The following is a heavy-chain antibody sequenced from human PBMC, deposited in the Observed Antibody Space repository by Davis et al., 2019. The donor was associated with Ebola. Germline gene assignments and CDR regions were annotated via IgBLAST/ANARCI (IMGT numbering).Heavy chain of an antibody. V-gene: IGHV1-18*01. CDR3: ARAVRYPVVVTRSSRKYYFDY. CDR1: GYTFTSYG. Sequence: ASVKVSCKASGYTFTSYGISWVRQAPGQGLEWMGWISAYNGNTNYAQKLQGRVTMTTDTSTSTAYMELSSLRSEDTAVYYCARAVRYPVVVTRSSRKYYFDYWGQGTRVTVSS. J-gene: IGHJ4*02. CDR2: ISAYNGNT. D-gene: IGHD2-2*01.